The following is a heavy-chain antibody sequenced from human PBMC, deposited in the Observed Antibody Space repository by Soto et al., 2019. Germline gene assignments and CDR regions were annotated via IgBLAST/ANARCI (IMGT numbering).Heavy chain of an antibody. D-gene: IGHD4-17*01. V-gene: IGHV3-23*01. Sequence: GGSLRLSCAASGFTFSSYAMSWVRQAPGKGLEWVSAISSSGDSTYYAEPVRGRFTISRDNSINTLYLQMRSLRPEDTAVYYCAHPRGYGVFDAVDIWGQGTMVTVSS. CDR3: AHPRGYGVFDAVDI. CDR2: ISSSGDST. J-gene: IGHJ3*02. CDR1: GFTFSSYA.